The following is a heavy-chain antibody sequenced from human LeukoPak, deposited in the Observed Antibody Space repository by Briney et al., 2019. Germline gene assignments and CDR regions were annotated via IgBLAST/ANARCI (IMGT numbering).Heavy chain of an antibody. J-gene: IGHJ3*02. Sequence: GGSLRLSCAASGFTFSSYAMHWVRQAPGKGLEWVAVISYDGSNKYYADSVKGRFTISRDNSKNTLYLQMNSLRAEDTAVCYCARDSDLSYYYDSSGYYYGNAFDIWGQGTMVTVSS. D-gene: IGHD3-22*01. CDR1: GFTFSSYA. CDR2: ISYDGSNK. CDR3: ARDSDLSYYYDSSGYYYGNAFDI. V-gene: IGHV3-30-3*01.